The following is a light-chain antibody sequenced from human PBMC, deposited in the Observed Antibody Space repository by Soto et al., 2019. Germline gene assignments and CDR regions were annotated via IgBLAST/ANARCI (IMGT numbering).Light chain of an antibody. Sequence: EIVMTQSPATLSVSPGERATLSCRASQSVRSNLAWYQQKPGQAPRLLIYGASTRATGIPARFSGTGSGTEFTLTISSLQSEDFALYYCQQYYDWPPTFGQGTKVDIK. CDR2: GAS. J-gene: IGKJ1*01. V-gene: IGKV3-15*01. CDR1: QSVRSN. CDR3: QQYYDWPPT.